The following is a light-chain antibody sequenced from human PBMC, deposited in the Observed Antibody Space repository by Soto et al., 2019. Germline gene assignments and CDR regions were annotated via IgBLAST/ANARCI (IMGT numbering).Light chain of an antibody. J-gene: IGLJ2*01. Sequence: NFMLTQPHSVSESPGKAVTISCTRTSGSIASNYVQWYQQRPGSAPTTVIYEDNQRPSGVPDRFSGSIDSSSNSASLTISGLKTEHEADYYCQSYDTTKGGVIFGGGTKVTVL. CDR3: QSYDTTKGGVI. V-gene: IGLV6-57*04. CDR1: SGSIASNY. CDR2: EDN.